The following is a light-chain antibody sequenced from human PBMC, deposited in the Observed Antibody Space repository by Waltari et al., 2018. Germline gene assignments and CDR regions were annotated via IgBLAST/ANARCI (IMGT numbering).Light chain of an antibody. J-gene: IGKJ4*01. CDR2: DAS. CDR3: QLRSHWLT. CDR1: QSLSSY. Sequence: EIVLTQSPATLSLSPGERATLSCRASQSLSSYLAWYQQNPGQAPRLLIYDASNRATCIPAGFSGGGSGTDFTLTISSLVPEDFAVYYCQLRSHWLTFGGGTKVEIK. V-gene: IGKV3-11*01.